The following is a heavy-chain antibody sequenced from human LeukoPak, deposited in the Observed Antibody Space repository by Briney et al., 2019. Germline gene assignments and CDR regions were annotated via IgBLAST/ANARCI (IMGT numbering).Heavy chain of an antibody. D-gene: IGHD2-2*01. Sequence: PSETLSLTCTVSGGSISSSSYYWGWIRQPPGKGLEWIGSIYYSGSTYYNPSLKSRVTISVDTSKNQFSLKLSSVTAADTAVYYCARRDSLVPAWPGYNPSQNWFDPWGQGTLVTVSS. CDR1: GGSISSSSYY. J-gene: IGHJ5*02. V-gene: IGHV4-39*01. CDR3: ARRDSLVPAWPGYNPSQNWFDP. CDR2: IYYSGST.